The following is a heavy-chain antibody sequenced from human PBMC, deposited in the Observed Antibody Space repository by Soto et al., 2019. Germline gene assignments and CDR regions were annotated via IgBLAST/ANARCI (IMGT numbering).Heavy chain of an antibody. D-gene: IGHD2-2*02. Sequence: GGSLRLSCVGSGFTFSTYSINWVRQAPGKGLEWVSSISSRSDIYYADSVKGRFTISRDNAKNSVSLQMNSPRAEDTAVYYCAREYTAWPLAYGLDVWGQGTTVTVSS. J-gene: IGHJ6*02. CDR3: AREYTAWPLAYGLDV. V-gene: IGHV3-21*01. CDR2: ISSRSDI. CDR1: GFTFSTYS.